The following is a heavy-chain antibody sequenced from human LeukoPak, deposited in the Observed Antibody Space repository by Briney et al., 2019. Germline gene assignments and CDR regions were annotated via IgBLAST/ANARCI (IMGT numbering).Heavy chain of an antibody. V-gene: IGHV3-20*04. CDR2: INWNGGST. CDR1: EFSVGSNY. CDR3: ARDGRRYYGSGSYFLDWIDP. D-gene: IGHD3-10*01. J-gene: IGHJ5*02. Sequence: GGSLRLSCAASEFSVGSNYMTWVRQAPGKGLEWVSGINWNGGSTGYADSVKGRFTISRDNAKNSLYLQMNTLRAEDTALYYCARDGRRYYGSGSYFLDWIDPWGQGTLVIVSS.